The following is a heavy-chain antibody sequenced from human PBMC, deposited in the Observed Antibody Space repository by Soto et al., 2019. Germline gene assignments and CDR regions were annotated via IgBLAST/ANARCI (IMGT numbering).Heavy chain of an antibody. Sequence: QVQLVQSGAEVKKPGSSVKVSCKDSGGTFTNYGISGVRQAPGQGPDWLGGITPIFGTPNYAQKFQGRVTITADESTSTVYMELSSLRSEDTAVYYCARGGTYYSDSSAQNLPRRDRDNWFDPWGQGTRVTVSS. CDR1: GGTFTNYG. CDR3: ARGGTYYSDSSAQNLPRRDRDNWFDP. J-gene: IGHJ5*02. D-gene: IGHD3-22*01. CDR2: ITPIFGTP. V-gene: IGHV1-69*01.